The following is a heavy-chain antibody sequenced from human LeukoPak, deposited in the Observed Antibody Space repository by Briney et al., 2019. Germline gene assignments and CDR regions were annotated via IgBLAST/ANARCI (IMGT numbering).Heavy chain of an antibody. Sequence: GGSLRLSCAASGFTFSNSWMTWVRQAPGKGLEWVASMIGDGSEIHYVDSVKGRFTISRDNAKNSLYLQMNSLTAEDTAMYYCAGTLYSGYGLGSLGAFDIWGRGTMVTVSS. CDR2: MIGDGSEI. D-gene: IGHD5-12*01. CDR3: AGTLYSGYGLGSLGAFDI. J-gene: IGHJ3*02. V-gene: IGHV3-7*01. CDR1: GFTFSNSW.